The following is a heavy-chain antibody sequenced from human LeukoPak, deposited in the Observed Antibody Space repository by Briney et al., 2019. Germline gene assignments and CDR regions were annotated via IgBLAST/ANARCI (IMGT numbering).Heavy chain of an antibody. CDR3: ARTAVTFGGVIVVYYFDY. D-gene: IGHD3-16*02. CDR2: MNPNSGDT. Sequence: GASVRVSCKASGYTFTSYDINWVRQATGQGLEWMGWMNPNSGDTDYAQKFQGRVTMTWTTPLNTAYMELSSLRSEDTAIYYCARTAVTFGGVIVVYYFDYWGQGTLVTVSS. V-gene: IGHV1-8*01. J-gene: IGHJ4*02. CDR1: GYTFTSYD.